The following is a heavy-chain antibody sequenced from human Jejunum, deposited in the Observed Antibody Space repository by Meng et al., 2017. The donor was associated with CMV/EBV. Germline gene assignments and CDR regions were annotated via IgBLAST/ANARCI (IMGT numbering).Heavy chain of an antibody. CDR3: VKDGPLSPTSTTVYGFWFDA. Sequence: RNYAMHWVRQAPGKGLEWVSGVNTGSDSTNYADSVKGRFTISRDNSKNTLDLEMNNLRVDDTAIYYCVKDGPLSPTSTTVYGFWFDAWGQGTLVTVSS. V-gene: IGHV3-23*01. CDR2: VNTGSDST. D-gene: IGHD1-1*01. CDR1: RNYA. J-gene: IGHJ5*02.